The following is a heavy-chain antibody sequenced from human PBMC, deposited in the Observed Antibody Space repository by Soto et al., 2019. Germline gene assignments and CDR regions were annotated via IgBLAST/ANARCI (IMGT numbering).Heavy chain of an antibody. J-gene: IGHJ1*01. V-gene: IGHV3-23*01. CDR2: VSDSRGTS. CDR3: AKSDSSGWYHHFQH. Sequence: EVQLLESGGGLVQPGGSLRLSCAASGFTFSSHAMSWVRQAPGKGLEWVSAVSDSRGTSYYADSVMGRFTISRDSSKNTLYLQMNSLRAEDTAVYYCAKSDSSGWYHHFQHWGQGTPVSVSS. D-gene: IGHD6-19*01. CDR1: GFTFSSHA.